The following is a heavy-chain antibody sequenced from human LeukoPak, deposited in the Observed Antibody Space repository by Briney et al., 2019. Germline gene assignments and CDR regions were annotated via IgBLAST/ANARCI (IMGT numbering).Heavy chain of an antibody. CDR3: ARLIFCSITSCYFDY. CDR2: INYSGRT. J-gene: IGHJ4*02. Sequence: WVRQAPGKGLEWIGSINYSGRTFYTPSLKSRVTVSVDTSKNQFSLKLNSVTAADTSVYYCARLIFCSITSCYFDYWGQGTLVTVSS. D-gene: IGHD2-2*01. V-gene: IGHV4-39*01.